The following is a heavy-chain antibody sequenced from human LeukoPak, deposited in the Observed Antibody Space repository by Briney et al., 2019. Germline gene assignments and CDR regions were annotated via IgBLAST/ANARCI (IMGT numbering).Heavy chain of an antibody. Sequence: GGSLRLSCAASGFTFSSYWMHWVRQAPGKGLVWVSRINSDGSSTSYADSVKGRFTISRDNAKNTLYLQMNSLRAEDTAVYYCARGPQYYDFWSGYYIRYYYYYMDVWSKGTTVTVSS. J-gene: IGHJ6*03. D-gene: IGHD3-3*01. V-gene: IGHV3-74*01. CDR1: GFTFSSYW. CDR3: ARGPQYYDFWSGYYIRYYYYYMDV. CDR2: INSDGSST.